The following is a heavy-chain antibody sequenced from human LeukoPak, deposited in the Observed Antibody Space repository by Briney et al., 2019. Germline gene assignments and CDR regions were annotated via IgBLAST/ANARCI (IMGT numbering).Heavy chain of an antibody. D-gene: IGHD3-22*01. J-gene: IGHJ4*02. Sequence: PSETLSLTCTVSGDAITGSSYYWGWIRQSPGKGLEWIGSMYYSGNAYSNPSLESRVTMSADTSKNQLSLKLNSVSVADTAVYYCARQYFDRTGYYYFDYWGQGTLVIVSS. CDR2: MYYSGNA. CDR1: GDAITGSSYY. V-gene: IGHV4-39*01. CDR3: ARQYFDRTGYYYFDY.